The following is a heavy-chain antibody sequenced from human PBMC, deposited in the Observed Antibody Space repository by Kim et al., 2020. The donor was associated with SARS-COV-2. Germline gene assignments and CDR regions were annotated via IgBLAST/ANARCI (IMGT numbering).Heavy chain of an antibody. Sequence: GGSLRLSCAASGFTFSTYGIHWVRQAPGKGLEWVAVTTYDGNKTYYSDSVKGRFTISRDNAKNTVYLQMNTLRDEDTAEYYCARWWIDASAGLGHACDV. CDR1: GFTFSTYG. V-gene: IGHV3-30*03. J-gene: IGHJ3*01. CDR2: TTYDGNKT. CDR3: ARWWIDASAGLGHACDV. D-gene: IGHD6-13*01.